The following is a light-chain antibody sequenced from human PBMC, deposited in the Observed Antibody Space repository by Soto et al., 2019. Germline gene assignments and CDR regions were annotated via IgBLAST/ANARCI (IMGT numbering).Light chain of an antibody. CDR2: SVS. V-gene: IGLV2-14*01. CDR3: SSYTSTSTPCV. J-gene: IGLJ1*01. Sequence: QSVLTQPASVSGSPGQSITISCSGTSSDIGAYDHVAWFQQFPGKTPKLVIYSVSNRPSGVSYRFSGSKSGNTASLTISGLQADDEADYYCSSYTSTSTPCVFGTGTKVTVL. CDR1: SSDIGAYDH.